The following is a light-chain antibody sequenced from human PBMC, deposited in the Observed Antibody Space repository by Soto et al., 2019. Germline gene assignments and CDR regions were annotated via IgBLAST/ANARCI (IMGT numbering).Light chain of an antibody. J-gene: IGKJ1*01. CDR1: KGVASNY. CDR2: TAS. V-gene: IGKV3-20*01. Sequence: EIVLTQSPGTLSLSPGQRATLSCRASKGVASNYLAWYQQRPGRAPRLLIYTASSRATGIPDRFSGSGSGTDFTLTISRLEPEDFAMYYCQQYGSSPWTFDQGTKVEIK. CDR3: QQYGSSPWT.